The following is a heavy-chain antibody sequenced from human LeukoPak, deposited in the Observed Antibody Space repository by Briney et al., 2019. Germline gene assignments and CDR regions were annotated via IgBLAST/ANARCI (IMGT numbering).Heavy chain of an antibody. D-gene: IGHD3-10*01. CDR1: GFTFSSYW. V-gene: IGHV3-7*01. CDR3: ARDSNYYGSGSYYSESDYYFDY. J-gene: IGHJ4*02. CDR2: IKQDGSEK. Sequence: PGGSLRLSCAASGFTFSSYWVSWVRQAPGKGLECVANIKQDGSEKYYVDSVKGRFTISRDNAKNSLYLQMNSLRAEDTAVYYCARDSNYYGSGSYYSESDYYFDYWGQGTLVTVSS.